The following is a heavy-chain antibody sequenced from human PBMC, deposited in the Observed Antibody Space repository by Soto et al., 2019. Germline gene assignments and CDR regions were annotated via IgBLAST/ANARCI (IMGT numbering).Heavy chain of an antibody. Sequence: GGSLRLSCAASGFTFSSYGMHWVRQAPGKGLEWVSAISGSGGSTYYADSVKGRFTISRDNSKNTLYLQMNSLRAEDTAVYYCAKEGGGYSYGYRYFDYWGQGTLVTVSS. V-gene: IGHV3-23*01. CDR1: GFTFSSYG. D-gene: IGHD5-18*01. CDR2: ISGSGGST. CDR3: AKEGGGYSYGYRYFDY. J-gene: IGHJ4*02.